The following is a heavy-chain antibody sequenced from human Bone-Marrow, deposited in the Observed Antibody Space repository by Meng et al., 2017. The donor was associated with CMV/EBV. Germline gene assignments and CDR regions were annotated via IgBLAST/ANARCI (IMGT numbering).Heavy chain of an antibody. Sequence: TVSSCSISSSSYYWGWIRQPPGKGLEWIGSIYYSGSTYYNPSLKSRVTISVDTSKNQFSLKLSSVTAADTAVYYCARIPYLKYYFDYWGQGTLVTVSS. CDR2: IYYSGST. J-gene: IGHJ4*02. V-gene: IGHV4-39*07. CDR3: ARIPYLKYYFDY. CDR1: SCSISSSSYY.